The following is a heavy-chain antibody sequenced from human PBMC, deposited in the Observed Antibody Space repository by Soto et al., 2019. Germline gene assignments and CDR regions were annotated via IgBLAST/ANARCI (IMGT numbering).Heavy chain of an antibody. CDR3: TTELGYGYKFFEN. CDR2: IRGKADGATT. Sequence: XGSLRLSCASSVLTFTNAWMSWVRHSPGKWLEWVGRIRGKADGATTDYATPVKGRFTISRDDSKNTLYMQMNSLKTEDAAVYYCTTELGYGYKFFENWGQGTLFTVSS. D-gene: IGHD5-12*01. V-gene: IGHV3-15*01. CDR1: VLTFTNAW. J-gene: IGHJ4*02.